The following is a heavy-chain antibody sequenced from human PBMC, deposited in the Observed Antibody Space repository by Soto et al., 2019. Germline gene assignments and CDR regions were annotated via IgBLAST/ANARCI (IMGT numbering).Heavy chain of an antibody. Sequence: ASVKVSCKASGYTFTSYAMHWVRQAPGQRLEWMGWINAGNGNTKYSQKFQGRVTITRDTSASTAYMELSSLRSEDTAVYYCASDIAVAGPERYFQHWGQGTLVTVSS. CDR1: GYTFTSYA. CDR3: ASDIAVAGPERYFQH. D-gene: IGHD6-19*01. CDR2: INAGNGNT. J-gene: IGHJ1*01. V-gene: IGHV1-3*01.